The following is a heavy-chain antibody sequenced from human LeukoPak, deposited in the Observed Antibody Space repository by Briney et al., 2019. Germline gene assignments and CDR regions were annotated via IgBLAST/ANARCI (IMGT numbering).Heavy chain of an antibody. CDR2: INPNSGGT. Sequence: ASVKVSCKTSGYSFTDYYMHWVRQAPGQGLEWMGWINPNSGGTSSAQKFQGRVTMTRDTSITTVYMEVSWLTSDDTAIYYCARADRLDGGPYLIGPWGQGTLVTLSS. J-gene: IGHJ5*02. CDR1: GYSFTDYY. V-gene: IGHV1-2*02. CDR3: ARADRLDGGPYLIGP. D-gene: IGHD2-21*01.